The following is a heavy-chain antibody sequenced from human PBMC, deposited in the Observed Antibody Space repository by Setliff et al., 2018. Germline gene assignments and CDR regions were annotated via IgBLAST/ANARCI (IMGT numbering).Heavy chain of an antibody. D-gene: IGHD6-6*01. CDR2: IYYSGST. CDR3: ASCLAARRGGWFDP. CDR1: GGSISSSSYY. V-gene: IGHV4-39*01. J-gene: IGHJ5*02. Sequence: PSETLSLTCPVSGGSISSSSYYWGWIRQPPGKGLEWIGGIYYSGSTYYNPSLKSRVTISVDTSKNQFSLQLSPVTAADTAVYYCASCLAARRGGWFDPWGQGTLVTVSS.